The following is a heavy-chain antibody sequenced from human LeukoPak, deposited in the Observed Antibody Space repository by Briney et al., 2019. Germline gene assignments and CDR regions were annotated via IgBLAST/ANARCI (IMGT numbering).Heavy chain of an antibody. Sequence: GGSLRLSCAASGFTFSSYWMSWVRQAPGKGLEWVDNIRPDGGDEHYVDSVKGRFTISRDNAKNSLYLQMNSLRVEDTAVYYCARSSGYDGYWGQGTLVTVSS. J-gene: IGHJ4*02. CDR2: IRPDGGDE. D-gene: IGHD5-12*01. CDR3: ARSSGYDGY. CDR1: GFTFSSYW. V-gene: IGHV3-7*01.